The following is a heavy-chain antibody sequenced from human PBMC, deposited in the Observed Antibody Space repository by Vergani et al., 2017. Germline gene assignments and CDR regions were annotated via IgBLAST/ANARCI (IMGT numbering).Heavy chain of an antibody. D-gene: IGHD4-11*01. V-gene: IGHV3-9*01. CDR1: GFNFDDYA. Sequence: EVQLVESGGGLVRPGRSLRLSCSASGFNFDDYAMHWVRQAPGKGLEWVSGINWNSGNIAYADSVKGRFIISRDSAKKSLYLQLSSLRVQDTALYYCAREMSNEGFDYWGQGTRVTVS. CDR3: AREMSNEGFDY. J-gene: IGHJ4*02. CDR2: INWNSGNI.